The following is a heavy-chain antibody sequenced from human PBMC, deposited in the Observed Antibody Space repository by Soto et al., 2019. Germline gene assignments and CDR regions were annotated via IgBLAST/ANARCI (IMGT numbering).Heavy chain of an antibody. J-gene: IGHJ4*02. D-gene: IGHD3-22*01. CDR3: ARDLGGYLRGYYFDF. V-gene: IGHV1-69*01. Sequence: QVQLVQSGAEVKTPGSSVKVSCKASGGTFSSYAIRWVRQAPGQGLEWMGGLIPIFGTANYEQKFQGRVTITADESTSTSYIELSSLRSEDAEVYYCARDLGGYLRGYYFDFWGQGTLVTFCS. CDR1: GGTFSSYA. CDR2: LIPIFGTA.